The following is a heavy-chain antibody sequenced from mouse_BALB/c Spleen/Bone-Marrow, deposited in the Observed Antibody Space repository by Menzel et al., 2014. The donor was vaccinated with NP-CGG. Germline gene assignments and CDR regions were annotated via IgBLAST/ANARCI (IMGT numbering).Heavy chain of an antibody. J-gene: IGHJ4*01. CDR2: ISSGGSYT. CDR3: TRDGKGNYDYAMDY. CDR1: GFTFSSYT. Sequence: EVKLVESGGGLVKPGGSLKLSCAASGFTFSSYTMSWVRPTPEERLEWVATISSGGSYTYYPDSVKGRFTISRDNAKNTLYLQMSSLKSEDTAMYYCTRDGKGNYDYAMDYWGQGTSVTVSS. D-gene: IGHD2-1*01. V-gene: IGHV5-6-4*01.